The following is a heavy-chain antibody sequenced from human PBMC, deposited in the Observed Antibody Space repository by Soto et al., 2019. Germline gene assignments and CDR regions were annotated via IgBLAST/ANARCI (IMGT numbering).Heavy chain of an antibody. J-gene: IGHJ4*02. Sequence: QVQLVQSGAEVKKPGASVKVSCKASGYTFTSYAMHWVRQAPGQRLEWMGWINAGSGNTKYSEKFQGRVTITRDTSASTAYMELSSLRSEDTAVYYCARGTADSSSWYYFDYWGQGTLVTVSS. CDR1: GYTFTSYA. CDR2: INAGSGNT. V-gene: IGHV1-3*01. D-gene: IGHD6-13*01. CDR3: ARGTADSSSWYYFDY.